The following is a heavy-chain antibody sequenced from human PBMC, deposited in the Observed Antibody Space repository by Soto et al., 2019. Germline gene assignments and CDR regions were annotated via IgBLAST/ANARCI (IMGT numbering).Heavy chain of an antibody. CDR2: INPNSGGT. D-gene: IGHD5-12*01. J-gene: IGHJ6*04. V-gene: IGHV1-2*04. CDR1: GYTVTGYY. CDR3: ARGPWMRYSGYGLDV. Sequence: ASVKVSCKASGYTVTGYYMHWVRQAPGQGLEWMGWINPNSGGTNYAQKFQGWVTMTRDTSISTAYMELSRLRSDDTAVYYCARGPWMRYSGYGLDVWGKGTTLTVSS.